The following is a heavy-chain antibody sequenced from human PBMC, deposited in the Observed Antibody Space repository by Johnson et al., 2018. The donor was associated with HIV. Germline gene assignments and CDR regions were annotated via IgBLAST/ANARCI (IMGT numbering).Heavy chain of an antibody. CDR2: MWYDGSNK. CDR3: ARAEIYEGRVGDFAFDI. CDR1: GFTFSDYY. V-gene: IGHV3-33*08. Sequence: QVQLVESGGGVVQPGRSLRLSCAASGFTFSDYYMSWIRQAPGKGLEWVAVMWYDGSNKYYADSVKGRFTISRDNSKNTLYLQMKSLRPEDTALYYCARAEIYEGRVGDFAFDIWGRGTMVTVSS. D-gene: IGHD3-10*01. J-gene: IGHJ3*02.